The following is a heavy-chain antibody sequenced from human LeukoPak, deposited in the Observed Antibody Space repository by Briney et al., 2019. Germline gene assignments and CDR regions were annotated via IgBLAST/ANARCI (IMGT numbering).Heavy chain of an antibody. J-gene: IGHJ3*02. CDR1: GGSISSSSYY. CDR3: ARGSLEALLRFLEWFDAFDI. D-gene: IGHD3-3*01. V-gene: IGHV4-39*07. Sequence: PSETLSLTCTVSGGSISSSSYYWGWIRQPPGKGLEWIGSIYYSGSTYYNPSLKSRVTISVDTSKNQFSLKLSSVTAADTAVYYCARGSLEALLRFLEWFDAFDIWGQGTMVTVSS. CDR2: IYYSGST.